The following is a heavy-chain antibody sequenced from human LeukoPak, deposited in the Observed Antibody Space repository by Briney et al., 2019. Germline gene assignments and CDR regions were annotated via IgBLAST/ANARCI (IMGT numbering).Heavy chain of an antibody. V-gene: IGHV4-4*02. D-gene: IGHD3-22*01. Sequence: SETLSLTCAVSGGSISSSNWWSWVRQPPGKGLEWIGEIYHSGSTNYNPSLKSRVTISVDKSKNQFSLKLSSVTAADTAVYYCARDSSGYFVSERVSNAFDIWGQGTMVTVSS. J-gene: IGHJ3*02. CDR1: GGSISSSNW. CDR2: IYHSGST. CDR3: ARDSSGYFVSERVSNAFDI.